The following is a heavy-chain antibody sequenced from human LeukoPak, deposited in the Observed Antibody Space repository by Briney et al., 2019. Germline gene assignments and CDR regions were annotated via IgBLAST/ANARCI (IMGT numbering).Heavy chain of an antibody. CDR3: AKDHLSGIAAAGSY. J-gene: IGHJ4*02. CDR1: GFTFSSYA. D-gene: IGHD6-13*01. V-gene: IGHV3-23*01. CDR2: ISGSGGST. Sequence: GGSLRLSCAASGFTFSSYAMSWVRQAPGKGLEWVSAISGSGGSTYYADSVKGRFTISRDNSKSTLYLQMNSLRAEDTAVYYCAKDHLSGIAAAGSYWGQGTLVTVSS.